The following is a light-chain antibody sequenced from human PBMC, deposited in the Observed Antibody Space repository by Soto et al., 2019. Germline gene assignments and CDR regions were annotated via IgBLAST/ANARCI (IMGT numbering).Light chain of an antibody. V-gene: IGLV6-57*04. J-gene: IGLJ2*01. CDR3: QSYDNNNVV. CDR1: SGNIARNY. CDR2: EDN. Sequence: NFMLTQPHSVSESPGKTVSISCTRSSGNIARNYVQWYQQRPGSAPTLVIYEDNQRPSGVPDRFSGSINSSSNSASLTISGLKTEDEADYYCQSYDNNNVVFGGGTKLPVL.